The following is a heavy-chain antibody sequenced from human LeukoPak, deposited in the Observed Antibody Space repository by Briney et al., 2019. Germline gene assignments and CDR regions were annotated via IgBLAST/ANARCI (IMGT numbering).Heavy chain of an antibody. CDR3: AKEGCTRCTPFVDY. D-gene: IGHD2-2*01. CDR2: VSPSGDTT. CDR1: GFTFSSWA. J-gene: IGHJ4*02. Sequence: PGGSLRLSCAASGFTFSSWAMSWVRQAPGKGLEWVSAVSPSGDTTYYADSVKGRFTISRDNSKNTLYLQMNSLRAEDTAVYYCAKEGCTRCTPFVDYWSQGILVTVSS. V-gene: IGHV3-23*01.